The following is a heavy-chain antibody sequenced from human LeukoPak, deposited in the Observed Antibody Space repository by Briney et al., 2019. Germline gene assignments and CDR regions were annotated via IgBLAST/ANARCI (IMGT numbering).Heavy chain of an antibody. CDR1: GGSISSYY. D-gene: IGHD6-13*01. J-gene: IGHJ5*02. CDR2: IYTNGST. Sequence: SETLSLTCTVSGGSISSYYWSWIRQPAGKGLEWIGRIYTNGSTNYNPSLKSRVTMSVDTSKNQFSLKLSSVTAADTAVYYCAREDSSSWYPQGNWFDPWGQGTLVTVSS. V-gene: IGHV4-4*07. CDR3: AREDSSSWYPQGNWFDP.